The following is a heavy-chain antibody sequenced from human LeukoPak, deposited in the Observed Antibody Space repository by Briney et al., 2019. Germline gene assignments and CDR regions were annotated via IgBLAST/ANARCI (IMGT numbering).Heavy chain of an antibody. CDR1: GYSISSGYY. D-gene: IGHD6-13*01. Sequence: PSETLSLTCAVSGYSISSGYYWGWIRQPPGKGLEWIGNLYHSGSTYYNPSLKSRVTTSVDTSKNQFSLKLSTVTAADTAVYYCARLYTGSWYFGYWGQGTLVTVSS. V-gene: IGHV4-38-2*01. CDR3: ARLYTGSWYFGY. J-gene: IGHJ4*02. CDR2: LYHSGST.